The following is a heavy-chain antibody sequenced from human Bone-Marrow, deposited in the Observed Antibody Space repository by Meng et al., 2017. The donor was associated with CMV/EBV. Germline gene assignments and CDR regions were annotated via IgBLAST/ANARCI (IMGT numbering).Heavy chain of an antibody. Sequence: SETLSLTCTVSGGSISSYYWSWIRQPPGKGLEWIGYIYYSGSTNYNPSLKSRVTISVDTSKNQFSLKLSSVTAADTAVYYCARVYSSSSGYTYAFDIWGQGTMVNVSS. CDR3: ARVYSSSSGYTYAFDI. V-gene: IGHV4-59*01. D-gene: IGHD6-6*01. CDR2: IYYSGST. J-gene: IGHJ3*02. CDR1: GGSISSYY.